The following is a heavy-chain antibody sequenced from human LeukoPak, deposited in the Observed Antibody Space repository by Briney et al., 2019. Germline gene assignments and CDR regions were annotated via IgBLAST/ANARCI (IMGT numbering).Heavy chain of an antibody. CDR1: GDSISSSY. J-gene: IGHJ5*01. V-gene: IGHV4-59*01. Sequence: SETLSLTCTVSGDSISSSYWSWVRQPPGKGLEWIGYIHYSGRTNYNPSLKSRVTISADTSKNQFSLRLSSVTAADTAVYYCASDSGVAGNNWFDSWGQGTLVTVSS. CDR3: ASDSGVAGNNWFDS. D-gene: IGHD6-19*01. CDR2: IHYSGRT.